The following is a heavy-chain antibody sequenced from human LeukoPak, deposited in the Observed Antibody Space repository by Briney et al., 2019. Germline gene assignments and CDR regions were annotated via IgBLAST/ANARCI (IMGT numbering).Heavy chain of an antibody. D-gene: IGHD1-1*01. CDR3: GGVWGGTGTTPGPFDY. V-gene: IGHV3-30-3*01. CDR2: ISYDGSNK. J-gene: IGHJ4*02. Sequence: GGSLRLSFAASGFTFSSYAMHWVRQAPGKGLEWVAVISYDGSNKYYADSVKGRFTISRDNSKNTLYLQMNSLRAEDAAVYYCGGVWGGTGTTPGPFDYWGQGTLVTVSS. CDR1: GFTFSSYA.